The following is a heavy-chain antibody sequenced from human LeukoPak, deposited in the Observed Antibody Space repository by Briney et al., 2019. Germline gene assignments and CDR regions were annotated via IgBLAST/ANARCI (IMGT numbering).Heavy chain of an antibody. J-gene: IGHJ4*02. V-gene: IGHV1-8*01. CDR3: ARGRRASMGNWNFIS. D-gene: IGHD1-7*01. CDR2: MNPNSGNT. Sequence: ASVKVSRKASGYTFTSYDINWVRQATGQGLEWMGWMNPNSGNTGYAQKFQGRVTMTRNTSISTAYMELSSLRSEDTAVYYCARGRRASMGNWNFISWGQGTLATVSS. CDR1: GYTFTSYD.